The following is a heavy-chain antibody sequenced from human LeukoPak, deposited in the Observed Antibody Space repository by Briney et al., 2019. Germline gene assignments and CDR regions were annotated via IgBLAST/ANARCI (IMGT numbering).Heavy chain of an antibody. CDR2: ISDSGGST. J-gene: IGHJ4*02. D-gene: IGHD3-10*01. CDR1: GITLSIYG. CDR3: AKRGVVTRVILVGFHKQAYYFDS. V-gene: IGHV3-23*01. Sequence: GGSLRLSCAVAGITLSIYGMSWVHQAPGKGLEWVAGISDSGGSTNYADSVKGRFTISRDNAKNTLYLQMNSLRAEDTAVYFCAKRGVVTRVILVGFHKQAYYFDSWGQGALVTVSS.